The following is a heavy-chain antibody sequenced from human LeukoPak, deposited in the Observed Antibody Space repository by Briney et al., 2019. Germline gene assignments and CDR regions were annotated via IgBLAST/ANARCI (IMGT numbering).Heavy chain of an antibody. D-gene: IGHD2-2*01. CDR1: GYTFTGYY. CDR2: INPNSGGT. CDR3: ARDSPPYCSSTSCVLDP. J-gene: IGHJ5*02. V-gene: IGHV1-2*02. Sequence: GASVKVSCKASGYTFTGYYIHWVRQAPGQGLEWMGWINPNSGGTNYAQKFQGRVTMTRDTSISTAHMELSRLRSDDTAVYYCARDSPPYCSSTSCVLDPWGQGTLVTVSS.